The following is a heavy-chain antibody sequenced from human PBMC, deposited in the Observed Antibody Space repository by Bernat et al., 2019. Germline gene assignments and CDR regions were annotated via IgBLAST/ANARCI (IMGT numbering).Heavy chain of an antibody. CDR1: GFTVSSNY. V-gene: IGHV3-66*04. J-gene: IGHJ2*01. Sequence: EVQLVESGGGLVQPGGSLRLSCAASGFTVSSNYMSWVRQAPGKGLEWVSVIYSGGSTYYADSVKGRFTISRDNSTNTLYLQMNSLRAEDTAVYYCARLRPSSSGYQDPYWYFDLWGRGTLVTVSS. CDR2: IYSGGST. CDR3: ARLRPSSSGYQDPYWYFDL. D-gene: IGHD3-22*01.